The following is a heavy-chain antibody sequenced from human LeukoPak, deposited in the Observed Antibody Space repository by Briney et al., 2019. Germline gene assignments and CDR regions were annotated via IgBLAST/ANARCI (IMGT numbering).Heavy chain of an antibody. D-gene: IGHD1-26*01. Sequence: SVKVSCKASGGTFSSYAISWVRQAPGQGLEWMGRIIPILGIANYAQKFQGRVTITADKSTSTAYMELSSLRSEDTAVYYCARGPPSGSYPGDYFDYWGQGTLVTVSS. J-gene: IGHJ4*02. V-gene: IGHV1-69*04. CDR3: ARGPPSGSYPGDYFDY. CDR1: GGTFSSYA. CDR2: IIPILGIA.